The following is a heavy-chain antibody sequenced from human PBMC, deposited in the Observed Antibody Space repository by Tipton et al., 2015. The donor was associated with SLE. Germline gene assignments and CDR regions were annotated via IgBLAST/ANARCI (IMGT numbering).Heavy chain of an antibody. CDR2: IYYSGST. J-gene: IGHJ4*02. CDR3: ARETTLVRGSFDY. Sequence: TLSLTCTVSGGSISSYYWSWIRQPAGKGLEWIGRIYYSGSTNYNPSLKSRVTISVDTSKNQFSLKLSSVTAADTAVYYCARETTLVRGSFDYWGQGTLVTVSS. V-gene: IGHV4-4*07. CDR1: GGSISSYY. D-gene: IGHD1-1*01.